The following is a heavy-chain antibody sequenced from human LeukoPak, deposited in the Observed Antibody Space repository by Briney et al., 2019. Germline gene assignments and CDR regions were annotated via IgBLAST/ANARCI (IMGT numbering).Heavy chain of an antibody. V-gene: IGHV3-74*01. D-gene: IGHD4-17*01. Sequence: GGSLRLSCAASGFTFSSYWMHWVRQAPGKGLVWVSRINSDGSSTSYADSVKGRFTISRDNAKNTLYLQMNSLRAEDTAVYYCARSSGDYVFSYYMDVWGKGTTVTVSS. CDR1: GFTFSSYW. J-gene: IGHJ6*03. CDR2: INSDGSST. CDR3: ARSSGDYVFSYYMDV.